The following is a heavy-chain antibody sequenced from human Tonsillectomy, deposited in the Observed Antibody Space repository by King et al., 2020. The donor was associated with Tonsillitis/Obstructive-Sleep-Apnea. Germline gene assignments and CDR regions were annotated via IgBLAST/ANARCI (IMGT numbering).Heavy chain of an antibody. CDR2: ISHTGST. V-gene: IGHV4-34*01. CDR1: GGSFSGYY. J-gene: IGHJ3*02. CDR3: ARDNGGGSAFDI. D-gene: IGHD3-16*01. Sequence: VQLQQWGAGLLKPSETLSLTCGVYGGSFSGYYWSWIRQPPGKGLEWIGEISHTGSTNYNPSLKSRVSISVDTSKNQLSLKLSSVTAADPALYYCARDNGGGSAFDIWGQGTMVTVSS.